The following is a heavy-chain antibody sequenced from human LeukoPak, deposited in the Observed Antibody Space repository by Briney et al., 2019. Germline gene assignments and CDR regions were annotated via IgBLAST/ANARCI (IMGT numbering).Heavy chain of an antibody. CDR1: GYTFTSYD. D-gene: IGHD6-13*01. CDR3: AREDGQQLVRVGEYNWFDP. V-gene: IGHV1-8*01. Sequence: ASVKVSYKASGYTFTSYDINWVRQATGQGLEWMGWMNPNSGNTGYAQKFQGRVTMTRNTSISTAYMELSSLRSEDTAVYYCAREDGQQLVRVGEYNWFDPWGQGTLVTVSS. CDR2: MNPNSGNT. J-gene: IGHJ5*02.